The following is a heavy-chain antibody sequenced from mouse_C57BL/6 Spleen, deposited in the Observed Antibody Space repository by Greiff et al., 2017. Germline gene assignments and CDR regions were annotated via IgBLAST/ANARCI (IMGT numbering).Heavy chain of an antibody. D-gene: IGHD2-5*01. Sequence: EVMLVESGGDLVKPGGSLKLSCAASGFTFSSYGMSWVRQTPDKRLEWVATISSGGSYTYYPDSVKGRFTISRDNAKNTLYLQMSSLKSEDTAMYYCARQGYSNYDWYFDVRGTGTTVTVSS. J-gene: IGHJ1*03. CDR3: ARQGYSNYDWYFDV. CDR2: ISSGGSYT. V-gene: IGHV5-6*01. CDR1: GFTFSSYG.